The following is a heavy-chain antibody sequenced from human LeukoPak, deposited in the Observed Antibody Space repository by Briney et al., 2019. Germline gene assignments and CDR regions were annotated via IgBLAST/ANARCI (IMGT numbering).Heavy chain of an antibody. D-gene: IGHD5-12*01. CDR3: ARVGGYDPISLLN. CDR1: GFTFSSYW. Sequence: PGGSLRLSCAASGFTFSSYWMTWVRQAPGKGLEWVANIKEDGGEGYYVDSVKGRFTVSRDNAKNSLYLQLTSLRAEDTAVYYCARVGGYDPISLLNWGQGTMVTVSS. CDR2: IKEDGGEG. V-gene: IGHV3-7*01. J-gene: IGHJ3*01.